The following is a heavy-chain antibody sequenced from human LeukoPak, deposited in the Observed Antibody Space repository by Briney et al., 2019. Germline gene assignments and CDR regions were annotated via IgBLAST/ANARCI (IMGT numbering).Heavy chain of an antibody. CDR2: VYYSGNT. V-gene: IGHV4-59*01. Sequence: SQTLSLTCAVSGGSISGFYWNWIRQPPGKGLEWIGYVYYSGNTNYNPSLKSRVTISLDTSKNQFSLKLRSVTAADTAVYYCARDTRDAFDIWGQGTMVTVSS. J-gene: IGHJ3*02. CDR3: ARDTRDAFDI. CDR1: GGSISGFY.